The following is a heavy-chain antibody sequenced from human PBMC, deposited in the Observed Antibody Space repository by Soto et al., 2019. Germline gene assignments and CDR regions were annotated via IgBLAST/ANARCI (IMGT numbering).Heavy chain of an antibody. CDR2: LSSDGSRT. Sequence: EVQLVESGGGLVQPGGSLRLSCAASGFTSSRYWMHWVRQAPGKGLVWVSRLSSDGSRTDYADSVKGRFTIYRDSAKDTLYLQMHSLRAEDTAVYYCARGASMGGQGTLVTVSS. D-gene: IGHD3-16*01. V-gene: IGHV3-74*02. J-gene: IGHJ4*02. CDR1: GFTSSRYW. CDR3: ARGASM.